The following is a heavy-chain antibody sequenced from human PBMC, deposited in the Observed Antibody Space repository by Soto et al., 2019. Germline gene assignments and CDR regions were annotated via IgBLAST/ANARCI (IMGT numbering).Heavy chain of an antibody. J-gene: IGHJ4*02. CDR1: GFTFSTCA. CDR3: AKGHPRGSCYSGLDC. V-gene: IGHV3-23*01. D-gene: IGHD2-15*01. CDR2: ISGSGETT. Sequence: PGGSLRLSCAASGFTFSTCAMTWVRQAPGKGLEWFLCISGSGETTYYADSVKGRFTISRDTSKNTVYLQMNSLRADHTAVYYCAKGHPRGSCYSGLDCWGQGTLVTVSS.